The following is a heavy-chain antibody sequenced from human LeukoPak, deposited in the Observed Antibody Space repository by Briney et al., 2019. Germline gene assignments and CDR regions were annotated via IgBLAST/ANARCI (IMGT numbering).Heavy chain of an antibody. J-gene: IGHJ4*02. V-gene: IGHV3-7*02. CDR2: INQDGSEI. CDR1: GFTVSSNF. CDR3: ANYGATDAAFDY. D-gene: IGHD4-17*01. Sequence: GGSLRLSCEVSGFTVSSNFMSWVRQSPGKGLEWVANINQDGSEIHYMDSVKGRFTISRDNAKNSLYLQMDSLRGGDTAVYYCANYGATDAAFDYWGQGTLVTVSS.